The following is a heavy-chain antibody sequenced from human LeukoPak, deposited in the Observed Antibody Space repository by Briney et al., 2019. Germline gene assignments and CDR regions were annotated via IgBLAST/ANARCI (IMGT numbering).Heavy chain of an antibody. J-gene: IGHJ4*02. CDR2: IYRSGST. V-gene: IGHV4-31*03. CDR1: GGSISNGGFY. Sequence: SETLSLTCTVSGGSISNGGFYLNWIRQHPGKGLEWIGSIYRSGSTYYNPSLYNPSLKSRVIMSLDTSKNQFSLKLNSVTAAGTAVYYCARDLTGYFKFDFWGQGTLVTVSS. CDR3: ARDLTGYFKFDF. D-gene: IGHD3-9*01.